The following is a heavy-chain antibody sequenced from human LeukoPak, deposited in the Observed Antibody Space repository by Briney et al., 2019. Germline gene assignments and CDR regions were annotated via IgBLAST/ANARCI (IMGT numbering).Heavy chain of an antibody. V-gene: IGHV3-11*05. CDR3: ARDPISPYNYYDSSGYFGWFDP. J-gene: IGHJ5*02. CDR1: GFTFSDYY. CDR2: ISSSSSYT. Sequence: PGRSLRLSCAASGFTFSDYYMSWIRQAPGKGLEWVSYISSSSSYTNYADSVKGRFTISRDNAKNSLYLQMNSLRAEDTAVYYCARDPISPYNYYDSSGYFGWFDPWGQGTLVTVSS. D-gene: IGHD3-22*01.